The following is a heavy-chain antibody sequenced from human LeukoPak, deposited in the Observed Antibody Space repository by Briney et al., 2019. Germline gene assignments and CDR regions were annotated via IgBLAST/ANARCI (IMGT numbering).Heavy chain of an antibody. CDR3: AIGSNDYSYYYMDV. CDR2: MNPNSGNT. CDR1: GYTFTSYD. J-gene: IGHJ6*03. Sequence: ASVKVSCKPSGYTFTSYDINWVRQATGQGLEWRGWMNPNSGNTGYAQKFQGRVTMIRNTSISTAYMELRSLRSEDTAVYYCAIGSNDYSYYYMDVWGKGTTVTISS. V-gene: IGHV1-8*01. D-gene: IGHD4/OR15-4a*01.